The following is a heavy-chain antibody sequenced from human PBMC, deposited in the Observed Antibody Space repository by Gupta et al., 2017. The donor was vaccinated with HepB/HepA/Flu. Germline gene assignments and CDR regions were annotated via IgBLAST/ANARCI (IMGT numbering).Heavy chain of an antibody. D-gene: IGHD3-22*01. Sequence: QVQLVESGGGVVQPGRSLRIPWPESGISFSNHGMPLVRQAPGKGLEWVAFTWFDGSNKYYADSVKGRFTISRDNSKNTLYLHMTSLRAEDTAVYYCARAGYYDSSGYLDYWGQGTLVTVSS. CDR2: TWFDGSNK. CDR1: GISFSNHG. CDR3: ARAGYYDSSGYLDY. J-gene: IGHJ4*02. V-gene: IGHV3-33*01.